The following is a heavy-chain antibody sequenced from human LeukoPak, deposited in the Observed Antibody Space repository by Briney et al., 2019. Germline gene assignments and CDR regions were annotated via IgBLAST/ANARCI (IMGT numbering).Heavy chain of an antibody. D-gene: IGHD3-22*01. J-gene: IGHJ4*02. CDR2: IIPIFGIA. V-gene: IGHV1-69*04. CDR1: GGTFSSYA. Sequence: ASVKVSCKASGGTFSSYAISWVRQAPGQGLKWMGRIIPIFGIANYAQKFQGRVTITADKSTSTAYMELSSLRSEDTAVYYCARDLFYYDSSGYSPHPNHFDYWGQGTLVTVSS. CDR3: ARDLFYYDSSGYSPHPNHFDY.